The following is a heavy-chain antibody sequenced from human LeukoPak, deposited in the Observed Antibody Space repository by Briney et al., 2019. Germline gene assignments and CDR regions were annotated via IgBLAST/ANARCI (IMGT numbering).Heavy chain of an antibody. CDR1: GFTFSSYS. CDR2: ISSSSSYI. V-gene: IGHV3-21*01. D-gene: IGHD3-16*02. J-gene: IGHJ4*02. Sequence: GGSLRLSCAASGFTFSSYSMNWVRQAPGKGLEWVSSISSSSSYIYYADSVKGRFTISRDNAKNSLYLQMNSLRAEDTAVYYCARDAAESIMITFGGVIVPRYILDYWGQGTLVTVSS. CDR3: ARDAAESIMITFGGVIVPRYILDY.